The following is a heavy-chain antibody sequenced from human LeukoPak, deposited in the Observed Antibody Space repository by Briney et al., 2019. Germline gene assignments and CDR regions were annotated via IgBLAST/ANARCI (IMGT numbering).Heavy chain of an antibody. V-gene: IGHV4-34*01. CDR1: GGSFSGYY. CDR3: AREWDVAGPDY. D-gene: IGHD6-19*01. CDR2: INHSGRT. J-gene: IGHJ4*02. Sequence: ASETLSLTCAVYGGSFSGYYWSWIRQPPGKGLEWIGEINHSGRTNYNPSLKSRVTISVDTSKNQFSLKLSSVTAADTAVYYCAREWDVAGPDYWGQGTLVTVSS.